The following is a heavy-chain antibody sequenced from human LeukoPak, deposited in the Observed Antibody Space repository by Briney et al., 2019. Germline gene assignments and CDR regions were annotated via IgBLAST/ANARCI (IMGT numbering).Heavy chain of an antibody. V-gene: IGHV3-13*01. CDR3: VREARGYHYTYFDY. D-gene: IGHD5-18*01. CDR1: GFTLGSHD. Sequence: GGSLRLSCTASGFTLGSHDMHWVRQIPGQGLEWVAAVSSGFHAFFADSVQGRFTVSREDARNFLYLQMNSLRAGDTAVYYCVREARGYHYTYFDYWGQGTLVTVSS. J-gene: IGHJ4*02. CDR2: VSSGFHA.